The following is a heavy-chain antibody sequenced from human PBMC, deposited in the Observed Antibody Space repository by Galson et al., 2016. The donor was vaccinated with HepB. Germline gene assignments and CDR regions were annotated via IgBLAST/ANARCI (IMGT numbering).Heavy chain of an antibody. CDR3: ARPRACTDGVCRIFEY. Sequence: QSGAEVKKPGESLRISCKDSGCNFTSSWIAWARQMPGKGLEWMGIIYPADSDTRYSPSFQGQVTISADKSVSTAYLQWSSLKASDTAIYYCARPRACTDGVCRIFEYWGQGTLVSVST. CDR2: IYPADSDT. D-gene: IGHD2-8*01. J-gene: IGHJ4*02. CDR1: GCNFTSSW. V-gene: IGHV5-51*01.